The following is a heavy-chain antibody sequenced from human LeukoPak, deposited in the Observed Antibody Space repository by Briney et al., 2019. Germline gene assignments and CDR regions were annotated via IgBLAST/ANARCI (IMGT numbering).Heavy chain of an antibody. V-gene: IGHV4-34*01. Sequence: SETLSLTCAVYGGSFSGYYWSWIRQPPGKGLEWIGEINHSGSTNYNPSLKSRVTISVDTSKNQFSLKLSSVTAADTAVYYCARTRITMVRGVIIYYGMDVWGQGTTVTVSS. D-gene: IGHD3-10*01. CDR3: ARTRITMVRGVIIYYGMDV. J-gene: IGHJ6*02. CDR2: INHSGST. CDR1: GGSFSGYY.